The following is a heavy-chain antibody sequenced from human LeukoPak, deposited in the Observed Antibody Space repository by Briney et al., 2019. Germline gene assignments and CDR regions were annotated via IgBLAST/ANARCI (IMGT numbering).Heavy chain of an antibody. D-gene: IGHD3-22*01. Sequence: GRSLRLSCAASGFTFSSYGMHWVRQAPGKGLEWVAVIWYDGSNKYYADSVKGRFTISRDNAKNSLYLQMNSLRAEDTAVYYCAREGYYDSSGYGVGYWGQGTLVTVSS. CDR1: GFTFSSYG. V-gene: IGHV3-33*01. J-gene: IGHJ4*02. CDR2: IWYDGSNK. CDR3: AREGYYDSSGYGVGY.